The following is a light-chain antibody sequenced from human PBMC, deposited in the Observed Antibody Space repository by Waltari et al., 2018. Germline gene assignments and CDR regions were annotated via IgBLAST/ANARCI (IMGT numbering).Light chain of an antibody. CDR2: DAS. V-gene: IGKV3-11*01. Sequence: EIFLTQSPATLSLSPGERATLSCRASQSVSSYLIWYQQRPGQAPRLLIYDASNRATGIPARFSGSGSGTDFTLTISSLEPEDFAVYYCQQRGNWPWTFGQGTRVDVK. J-gene: IGKJ1*01. CDR3: QQRGNWPWT. CDR1: QSVSSY.